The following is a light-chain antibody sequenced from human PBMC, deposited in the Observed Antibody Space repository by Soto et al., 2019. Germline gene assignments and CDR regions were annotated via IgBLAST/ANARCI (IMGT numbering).Light chain of an antibody. Sequence: DIQMTQSPSTLSASVGDRVTITCRASPSISSWLAWYQQKPGKAPKLLIFQASSLKSGVPSRFSGSGSATEYTLTISSLQPDDFATYYCEDYSSSSGLTFGGGTKVEIK. J-gene: IGKJ4*01. V-gene: IGKV1-5*03. CDR2: QAS. CDR3: EDYSSSSGLT. CDR1: PSISSW.